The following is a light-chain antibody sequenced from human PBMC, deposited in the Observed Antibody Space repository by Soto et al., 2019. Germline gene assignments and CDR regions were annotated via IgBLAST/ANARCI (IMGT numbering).Light chain of an antibody. J-gene: IGLJ1*01. CDR2: DVN. CDR3: SSYAGNFHFV. CDR1: SSDVGGYNY. V-gene: IGLV2-11*01. Sequence: QSALTQPRSVSGSPGQSVTISCTGTSSDVGGYNYVSWYQQHPGKAPKHIIYDVNKRPSGVPGRLSASKSGNTASLTISGLQADDEADYYCSSYAGNFHFVFGSGTKVTVL.